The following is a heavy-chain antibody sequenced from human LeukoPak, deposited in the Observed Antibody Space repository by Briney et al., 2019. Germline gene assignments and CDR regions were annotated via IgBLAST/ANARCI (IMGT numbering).Heavy chain of an antibody. V-gene: IGHV4-39*01. D-gene: IGHD6-19*01. CDR1: GGSISSSSYY. Sequence: SETLSLTCTVSGGSISSSSYYWGWIRQPPGKGLEWIGSIYYSGSTYYNPSLKSRVTISVDTSKNQFSLKLRSVTAADTAVYYCARPRTRLAWFDPWGQGTLVPVSS. CDR2: IYYSGST. J-gene: IGHJ5*02. CDR3: ARPRTRLAWFDP.